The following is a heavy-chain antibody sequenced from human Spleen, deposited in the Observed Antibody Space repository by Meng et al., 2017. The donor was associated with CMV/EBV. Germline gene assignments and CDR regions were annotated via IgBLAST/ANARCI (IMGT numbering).Heavy chain of an antibody. CDR2: IYYSGST. CDR3: ASSWSYEFWSGYSESHGMDV. D-gene: IGHD3-3*01. J-gene: IGHJ6*02. CDR1: GGSISSSSYY. V-gene: IGHV4-39*07. Sequence: SETLSLTCTVSGGSISSSSYYWGWIRQPPGKGLEWIGSIYYSGSTNYNPSLKSRVTISVDTSKNQFSLKLSSVTAADTAVYYCASSWSYEFWSGYSESHGMDVWGQGTTVTVSS.